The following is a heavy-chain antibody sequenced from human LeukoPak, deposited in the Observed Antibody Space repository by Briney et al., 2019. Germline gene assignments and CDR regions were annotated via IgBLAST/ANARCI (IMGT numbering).Heavy chain of an antibody. Sequence: KPGGSLRLSCAASGFTLSSYTTNRVRQAPGKGLEWVSSISNSGFYIYYADSVKGRFVVSRDNANNSLYLQMNSLRDEDTAVYYCVTDGASDIWGQGTMVTVSS. V-gene: IGHV3-21*01. CDR2: ISNSGFYI. CDR3: VTDGASDI. CDR1: GFTLSSYT. J-gene: IGHJ3*02.